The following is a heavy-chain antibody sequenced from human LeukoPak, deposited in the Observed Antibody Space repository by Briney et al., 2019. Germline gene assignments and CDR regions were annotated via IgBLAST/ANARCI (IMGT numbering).Heavy chain of an antibody. CDR2: ISGSGGST. V-gene: IGHV3-23*01. CDR1: GFTFSRYA. D-gene: IGHD4-17*01. CDR3: AKDGYGDYGLDY. J-gene: IGHJ4*02. Sequence: PGGSLRLSCAASGFTFSRYAMSWVRQAPGKGLEWVSAISGSGGSTYYADSVKGRFTISRDNSKNTLYLQMNSLRAEDTAVYYCAKDGYGDYGLDYWGQGTLVTVSS.